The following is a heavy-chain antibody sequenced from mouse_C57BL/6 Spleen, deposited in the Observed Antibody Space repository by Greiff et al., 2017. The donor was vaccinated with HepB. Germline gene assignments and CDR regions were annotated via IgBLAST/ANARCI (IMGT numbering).Heavy chain of an antibody. CDR2: INPSSGYT. CDR1: GYTFTSYT. D-gene: IGHD1-1*01. Sequence: QVQLKQSGAELARPGASVKMSCKASGYTFTSYTMHWVKQRPGQGLEWIGYINPSSGYTKYNQKFKDKATLTADKSSSTAYMQLSSLTSEDSAVYDCARETTVVDMDYWGQGTSVTVSS. CDR3: ARETTVVDMDY. J-gene: IGHJ4*01. V-gene: IGHV1-4*01.